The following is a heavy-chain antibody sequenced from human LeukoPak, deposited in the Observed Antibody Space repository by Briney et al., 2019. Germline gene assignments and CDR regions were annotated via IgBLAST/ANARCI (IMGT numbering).Heavy chain of an antibody. CDR1: GFTLSSYW. CDR2: IKQDGSEK. CDR3: AKAELWSTSDFDY. Sequence: GGSLRLSCAASGFTLSSYWMSWVRQAPGKGLEWVANIKQDGSEKYYVDSVKGRFTISRDNAKNSLYPQMNSLRAEDTAVYYCAKAELWSTSDFDYWGQGTLVTVSS. J-gene: IGHJ4*02. V-gene: IGHV3-7*03. D-gene: IGHD5-18*01.